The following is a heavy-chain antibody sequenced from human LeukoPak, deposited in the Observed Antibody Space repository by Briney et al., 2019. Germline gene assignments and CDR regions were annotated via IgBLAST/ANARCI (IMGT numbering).Heavy chain of an antibody. D-gene: IGHD6-19*01. V-gene: IGHV1-2*02. CDR3: ARTSKKYSSGWYRYYFDY. Sequence: GESLKISCKASGYTFTGYYMHWVRQAPGQGLEWMRWINPNSGGTNYAQKFQGRVTMTRDTSISTAYMELSRLRSDDTAVYYCARTSKKYSSGWYRYYFDYWGQGTLVTVSS. CDR2: INPNSGGT. CDR1: GYTFTGYY. J-gene: IGHJ4*02.